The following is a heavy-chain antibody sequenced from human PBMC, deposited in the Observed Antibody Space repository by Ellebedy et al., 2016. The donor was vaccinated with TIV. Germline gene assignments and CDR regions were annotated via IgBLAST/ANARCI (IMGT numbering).Heavy chain of an antibody. CDR3: ARGLDLRQLDLQTGYYYYAMDV. V-gene: IGHV1-69*13. CDR1: GDTFSTYA. CDR2: IIPVFDTS. Sequence: SVKVSXXASGDTFSTYAISWVRQAPGQGLDWMGGIIPVFDTSTYSQHFQGRVTITAAESPSTAYLELNRLRSDETAVDYCARGLDLRQLDLQTGYYYYAMDVWGQGTLVTISS. D-gene: IGHD1-1*01. J-gene: IGHJ6*02.